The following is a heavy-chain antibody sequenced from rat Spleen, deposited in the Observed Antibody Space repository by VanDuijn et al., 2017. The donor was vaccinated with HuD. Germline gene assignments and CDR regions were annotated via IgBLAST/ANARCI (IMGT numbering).Heavy chain of an antibody. Sequence: QVQLKESGPGLVQPSQTLSLTCTVSGLSLTSNSVSWIRQPPGKGLEWMGVIWSHGGTDYNSAIKSRLTISRDTSKSKVFLKMNSLQTEDTAMYFCARGSAFFDYWGQGVMVTVSS. J-gene: IGHJ2*01. CDR2: IWSHGGT. V-gene: IGHV2-47*01. D-gene: IGHD3-3*01. CDR1: GLSLTSNS. CDR3: ARGSAFFDY.